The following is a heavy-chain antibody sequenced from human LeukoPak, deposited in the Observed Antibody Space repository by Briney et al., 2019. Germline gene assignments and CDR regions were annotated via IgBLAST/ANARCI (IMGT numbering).Heavy chain of an antibody. V-gene: IGHV1-2*02. CDR2: INPNSGGT. J-gene: IGHJ5*02. D-gene: IGHD3-22*01. CDR3: TSDTYYYDSTGLGHWFDP. CDR1: GDTFTGYY. Sequence: ASVKVPCKASGDTFTGYYMQWVRQAPGEGLEWMEWINPNSGGTNYAQKFQGRVTMTWDTSISTAYMELSSLRSDDTAVYYCTSDTYYYDSTGLGHWFDPWGQGTLVTVSS.